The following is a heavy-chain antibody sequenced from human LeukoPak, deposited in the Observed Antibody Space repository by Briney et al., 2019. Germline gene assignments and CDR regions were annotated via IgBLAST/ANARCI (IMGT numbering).Heavy chain of an antibody. D-gene: IGHD3-16*01. CDR2: IRYDGSNK. Sequence: GGSLRLSCAASGFTFSSYGMHWVRQAPGKGLEWVAFIRYDGSNKYYADSVKGRFTISRDNAKNSLYLQMNSLRAEDTAVYYCARITGGAMFHWGQGTLVTVSS. CDR3: ARITGGAMFH. J-gene: IGHJ4*02. V-gene: IGHV3-30*02. CDR1: GFTFSSYG.